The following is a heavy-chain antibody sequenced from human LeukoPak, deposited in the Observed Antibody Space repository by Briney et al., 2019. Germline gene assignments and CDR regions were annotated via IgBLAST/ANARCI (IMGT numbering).Heavy chain of an antibody. CDR2: FDPEDGET. CDR1: GYTLTELS. D-gene: IGHD3-10*02. CDR3: ARGSDLFGDLLENWFDP. J-gene: IGHJ5*02. Sequence: GASVKVSCKVSGYTLTELSMHWVRQAPGKGLEWMGGFDPEDGETIYAQKFQGRVTMTEDTSTDTAYMELSSLRSEDTAVYYCARGSDLFGDLLENWFDPWGQGTLVTVSS. V-gene: IGHV1-24*01.